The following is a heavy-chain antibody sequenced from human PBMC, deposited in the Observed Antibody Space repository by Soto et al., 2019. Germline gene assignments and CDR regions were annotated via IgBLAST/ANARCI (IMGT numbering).Heavy chain of an antibody. V-gene: IGHV1-69*12. Sequence: QVQVVQSGAEVKKPGSSVKVSCKASGGSFSNYGISWVRQAPGQGLEWMGGIIPVFGTPHYAQKFQDRVTITADEXTXTVXMEVSSLTSDDTAVYYCARGDATKIIVTTYYSLDVWGQGTTVTVSS. CDR3: ARGDATKIIVTTYYSLDV. CDR2: IIPVFGTP. CDR1: GGSFSNYG. J-gene: IGHJ6*02. D-gene: IGHD3-22*01.